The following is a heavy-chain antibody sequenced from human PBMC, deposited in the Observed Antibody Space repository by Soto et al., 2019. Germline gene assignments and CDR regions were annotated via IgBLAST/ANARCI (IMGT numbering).Heavy chain of an antibody. J-gene: IGHJ4*02. V-gene: IGHV4-30-2*01. CDR1: GASSSVGGYS. D-gene: IGHD4-17*01. CDR2: IYPSGST. CDR3: ARASTTVTTLDY. Sequence: QLQLQESGSGLLKPSQTLSLTGPVSGASSSVGGYSGTWIRQQPGKGLEWIGSIYPSGSTYDNPSLKSRVTISVDRSKNQFSLKLSSVTAADTAVYYCARASTTVTTLDYWGQGTLVTVSS.